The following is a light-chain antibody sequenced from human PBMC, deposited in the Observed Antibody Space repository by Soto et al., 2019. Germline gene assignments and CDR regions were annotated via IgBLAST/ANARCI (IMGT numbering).Light chain of an antibody. CDR2: DAS. J-gene: IGKJ4*01. CDR3: QQYDNLPPART. CDR1: QDISNY. V-gene: IGKV1-33*01. Sequence: DIQMTQSPSSLSASVGDRVTITCQASQDISNYLNWYQQKPGKAPKLLIYDASNLETGAPSRFSGSGSGTDFTFTISSLQPEDIATYYCQQYDNLPPARTFGGGTKVEIK.